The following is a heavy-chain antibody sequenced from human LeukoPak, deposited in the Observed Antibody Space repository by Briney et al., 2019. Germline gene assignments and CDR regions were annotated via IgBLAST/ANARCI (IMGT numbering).Heavy chain of an antibody. D-gene: IGHD2-2*01. CDR1: GFPFSSYG. Sequence: PGGSLRLSCVASGFPFSSYGMHWVRQAPGKGLEWVAVISYDGSNKYYADSVKGRFTISRDNSKNTLYLQMNSLRAEDTAVYYCAKDIVVVPAAIGYYYGMDVWGQGTTVTVSS. CDR2: ISYDGSNK. V-gene: IGHV3-30*18. CDR3: AKDIVVVPAAIGYYYGMDV. J-gene: IGHJ6*02.